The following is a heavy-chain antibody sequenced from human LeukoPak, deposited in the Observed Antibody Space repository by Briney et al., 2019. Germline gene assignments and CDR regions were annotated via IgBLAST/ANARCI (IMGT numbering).Heavy chain of an antibody. Sequence: GGSLRLSCAASGFTFSSYAMSWVRQAPGKGLEWVSAISGSGGSTYYADSVKGRFTIPRDNSKNTLYLQMNSLRAEDTAVYYCANQRLYQLLGAPLDYWGQGTLVTVSS. CDR3: ANQRLYQLLGAPLDY. D-gene: IGHD2-2*01. CDR2: ISGSGGST. CDR1: GFTFSSYA. V-gene: IGHV3-23*01. J-gene: IGHJ4*02.